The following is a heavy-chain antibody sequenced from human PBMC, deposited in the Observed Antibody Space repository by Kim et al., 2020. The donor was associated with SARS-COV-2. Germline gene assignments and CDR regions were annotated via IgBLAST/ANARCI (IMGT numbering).Heavy chain of an antibody. Sequence: GGSLRLSCAASGFTFSSSWMSWVRQAPGRGLEWVANIKQDGSEKYYVDSVKGRFTISRDNAKNSLYLQINRLSVEDTGVYYCARLGSGWYNFFDLWGQGTLVTVSS. CDR3: ARLGSGWYNFFDL. J-gene: IGHJ5*02. D-gene: IGHD6-19*01. V-gene: IGHV3-7*01. CDR1: GFTFSSSW. CDR2: IKQDGSEK.